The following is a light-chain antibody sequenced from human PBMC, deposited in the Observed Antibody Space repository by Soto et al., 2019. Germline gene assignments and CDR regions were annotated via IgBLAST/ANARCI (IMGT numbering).Light chain of an antibody. CDR1: QSISNW. J-gene: IGKJ1*01. CDR3: QHYSTYSRT. V-gene: IGKV1-5*03. CDR2: KAS. Sequence: DIQMTQSPSALSASVGARVTITCRASQSISNWLAWYQQKPGKAPKLLIYKASSLESGVPSRFSGSGSGTEGTLAISSLQPDDFATYYCQHYSTYSRTFGQGTKVDIK.